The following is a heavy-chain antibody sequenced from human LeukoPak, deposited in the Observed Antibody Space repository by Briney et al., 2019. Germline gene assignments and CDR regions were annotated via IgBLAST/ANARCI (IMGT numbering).Heavy chain of an antibody. CDR2: INHSGST. V-gene: IGHV4-34*01. CDR1: GGSFSGYY. D-gene: IGHD3-10*01. CDR3: ARTPHYYGSGSYYRYNWFDP. Sequence: SETLSLTCAVYGGSFSGYYWSWIRQPPGKGRDWIGEINHSGSTNYNPSLKSRVTISVDTSKNQFSLKLSSVTAADTAVYYCARTPHYYGSGSYYRYNWFDPWGQGTLVTVSS. J-gene: IGHJ5*02.